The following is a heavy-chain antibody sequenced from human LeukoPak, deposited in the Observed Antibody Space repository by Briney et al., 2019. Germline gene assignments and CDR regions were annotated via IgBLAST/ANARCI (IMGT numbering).Heavy chain of an antibody. Sequence: GASVTVSCKASGGTFCSYATSWVRQAPGQGLEWMGGIIHMFGTTNDAQKFQGRVTITAQKSRSTAYMELSRLRSEDTVVYYCARASYDYVWGSYRRGAFDISG. J-gene: IGHJ3*02. D-gene: IGHD3-16*02. CDR1: GGTFCSYA. CDR2: IIHMFGTT. CDR3: ARASYDYVWGSYRRGAFDI. V-gene: IGHV1-69*06.